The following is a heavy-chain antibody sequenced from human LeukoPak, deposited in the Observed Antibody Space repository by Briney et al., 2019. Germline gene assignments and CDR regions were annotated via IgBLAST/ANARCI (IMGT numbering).Heavy chain of an antibody. CDR1: GYTFISYD. CDR2: MNPKSGNT. D-gene: IGHD6-19*01. CDR3: ARGKQWLPPIDY. J-gene: IGHJ4*02. V-gene: IGHV1-8*01. Sequence: ASVTVSCKASGYTFISYDINWVRQAPGQGLEWMGWMNPKSGNTGYAQKFQGRVTMTRNTSISTAYMELSSLRSEDTAVYYCARGKQWLPPIDYWGQGTLLTVSS.